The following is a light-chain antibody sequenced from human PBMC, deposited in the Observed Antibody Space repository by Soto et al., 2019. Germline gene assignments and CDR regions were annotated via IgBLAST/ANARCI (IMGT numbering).Light chain of an antibody. CDR1: QSISSY. V-gene: IGKV1-39*01. CDR2: AAS. CDR3: QQSYSTPRT. J-gene: IGKJ1*01. Sequence: DIQMTQSPSSLSASVGDRVTITCRASQSISSYFNWYQQKPAKAPKLLIYAASSLQSGVPSRFSGSGSGTDFTLTISRLPPEDFATYYCQQSYSTPRTFGQWTKLDIK.